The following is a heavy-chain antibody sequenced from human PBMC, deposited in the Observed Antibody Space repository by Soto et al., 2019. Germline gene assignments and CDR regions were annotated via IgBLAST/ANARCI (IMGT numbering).Heavy chain of an antibody. CDR3: ARGAKWDPRGVEAQQDDYFDY. CDR2: VDTGNGNT. CDR1: GYTFTDYA. Sequence: ASVKVSCKPSGYTFTDYAIHWVRQAPGHSLEWLGWVDTGNGNTKYSQSFQDRLTITRDTFARTTAMELNSLNSGDTALYYCARGAKWDPRGVEAQQDDYFDYWGRGTLVTVSS. D-gene: IGHD1-26*01. V-gene: IGHV1-3*04. J-gene: IGHJ4*02.